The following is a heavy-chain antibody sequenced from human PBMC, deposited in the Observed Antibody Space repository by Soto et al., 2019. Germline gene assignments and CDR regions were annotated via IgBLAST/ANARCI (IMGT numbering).Heavy chain of an antibody. CDR2: INHSGST. D-gene: IGHD3-22*01. CDR3: ARGYDSSAYYFDY. Sequence: SETLSLTCAVYGGSFSGYYWSWIRQPPGKGLEWIGEINHSGSTNYNPSLKSRVTISVDTSKNQFSLKLSSVTAADTAVYYCARGYDSSAYYFDYWGQGTLVTVSS. V-gene: IGHV4-34*01. J-gene: IGHJ4*02. CDR1: GGSFSGYY.